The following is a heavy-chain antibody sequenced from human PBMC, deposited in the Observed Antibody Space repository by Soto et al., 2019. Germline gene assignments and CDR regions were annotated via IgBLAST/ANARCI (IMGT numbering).Heavy chain of an antibody. CDR1: GGTFSSYV. CDR3: ASEAPSGDSRSSDS. V-gene: IGHV1-69*12. J-gene: IGHJ4*02. CDR2: IIPIFGTP. D-gene: IGHD4-17*01. Sequence: QVQLVQSGAEVKKPGSSVKVSCKASGGTFSSYVLSWVRQAPGQGLEWMGGIIPIFGTPNYVQKFQGRVTITADESTSTAYMALSSLRSEDTAVYYCASEAPSGDSRSSDSWGQGTLVTVSS.